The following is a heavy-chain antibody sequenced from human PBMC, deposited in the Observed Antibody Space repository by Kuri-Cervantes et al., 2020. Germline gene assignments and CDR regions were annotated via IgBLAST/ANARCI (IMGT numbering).Heavy chain of an antibody. Sequence: GESLKISCKGSGYSFTSYWIGWVRQMPGKGLEWMGIIYPGDSDTRYSPSFQGQVTISADKSISTAYLHWSGLKASDTAVYYCATDYGDYGLGFWGQGTLVTVSS. J-gene: IGHJ4*02. CDR3: ATDYGDYGLGF. V-gene: IGHV5-51*01. D-gene: IGHD4-17*01. CDR1: GYSFTSYW. CDR2: IYPGDSDT.